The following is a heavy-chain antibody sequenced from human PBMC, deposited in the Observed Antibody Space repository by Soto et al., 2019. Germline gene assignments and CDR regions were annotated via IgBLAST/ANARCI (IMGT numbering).Heavy chain of an antibody. CDR1: GFTFSSYA. Sequence: GESLRLSCAASGFTFSSYAMSWVRQAPGKGLEWVSAISGSGGSTYYADSVKGRFTISRDNSKNTLYLQMNSLRAEDTAVYYCARQSSLFYYDSSGYSADDAFDIWGQGTMVTVSS. D-gene: IGHD3-22*01. CDR3: ARQSSLFYYDSSGYSADDAFDI. CDR2: ISGSGGST. J-gene: IGHJ3*02. V-gene: IGHV3-23*01.